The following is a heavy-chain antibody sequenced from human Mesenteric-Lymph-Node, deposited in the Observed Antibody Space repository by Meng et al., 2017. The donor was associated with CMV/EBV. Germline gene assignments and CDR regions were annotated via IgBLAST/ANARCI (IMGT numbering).Heavy chain of an antibody. CDR3: AHSSGIAAAGPFYFDY. D-gene: IGHD6-13*01. CDR2: IYWDDDK. Sequence: QSTLKESGPTLVRHTQTLTLTCTFSGFSLSTSGVGVGWIRQPPGKALEWLALIYWDDDKRYSPYLKSRLTITKDTSKTQVVLTMTNMDPVDTATYYCAHSSGIAAAGPFYFDYWGQGTLVTVSS. CDR1: GFSLSTSGVG. V-gene: IGHV2-5*02. J-gene: IGHJ4*02.